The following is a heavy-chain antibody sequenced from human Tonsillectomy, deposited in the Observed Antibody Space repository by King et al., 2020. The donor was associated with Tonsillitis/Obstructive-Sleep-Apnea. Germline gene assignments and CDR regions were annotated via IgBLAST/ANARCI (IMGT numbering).Heavy chain of an antibody. Sequence: VQLVESGGGLVQPGRSLRLSCAASGFTFDDYAMHWVRQAPGKGLEWVSGISWNSGSIGYADSVKGRFTISRDNAKNSLYLQMNSLRAEDTALYYCATARYSYGDYYYYYMDVWGKGTTVTVSS. D-gene: IGHD5-18*01. V-gene: IGHV3-9*01. CDR1: GFTFDDYA. CDR3: ATARYSYGDYYYYYMDV. CDR2: ISWNSGSI. J-gene: IGHJ6*03.